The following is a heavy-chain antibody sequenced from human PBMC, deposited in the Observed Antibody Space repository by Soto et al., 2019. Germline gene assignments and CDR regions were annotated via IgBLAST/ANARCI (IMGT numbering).Heavy chain of an antibody. J-gene: IGHJ4*01. CDR3: ARHPGQWLYYFDY. CDR1: GATFNFYA. CDR2: VVPHSGTA. D-gene: IGHD6-19*01. V-gene: IGHV1-69*13. Sequence: GASVKVSCXSSGATFNFYAISWVRQAPGEGLEWMGGVVPHSGTATYARKFQGRLTVTADESSSTAYMDLSSLTSEDTAIYYCARHPGQWLYYFDYWGQGTLVTVSS.